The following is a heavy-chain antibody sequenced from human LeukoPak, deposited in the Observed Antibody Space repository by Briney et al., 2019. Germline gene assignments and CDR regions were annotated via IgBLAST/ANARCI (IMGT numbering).Heavy chain of an antibody. CDR3: ATYCSSTSCPHRRAFDI. D-gene: IGHD2-2*01. CDR1: GGSISSGGYY. Sequence: SETLSLTCTVSGGSISSGGYYWSWIRQPPGKGLEWIGYIYHSGSTYYNPSLKSRVTISVDRSKNQFSLKLSSVTAADTAVYYCATYCSSTSCPHRRAFDIWGQGTMVTVSS. CDR2: IYHSGST. J-gene: IGHJ3*02. V-gene: IGHV4-30-2*01.